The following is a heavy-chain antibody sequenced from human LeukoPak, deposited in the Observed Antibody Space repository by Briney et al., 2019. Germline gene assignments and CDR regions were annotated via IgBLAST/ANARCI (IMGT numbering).Heavy chain of an antibody. Sequence: ASVKVSCKASGGTFSSYAISWVRQAPGQGLEWMGGIIPIFGTANYAQKFQGRVTITADKSTSTAYMELSSLRSEDTAVYYCARESGSGWYLDYWGQGTLVTVSS. D-gene: IGHD3-10*01. V-gene: IGHV1-69*06. CDR1: GGTFSSYA. CDR3: ARESGSGWYLDY. J-gene: IGHJ4*02. CDR2: IIPIFGTA.